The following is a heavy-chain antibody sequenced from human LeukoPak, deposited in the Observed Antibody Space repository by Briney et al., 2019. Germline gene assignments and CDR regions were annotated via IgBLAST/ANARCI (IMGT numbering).Heavy chain of an antibody. D-gene: IGHD2-15*01. J-gene: IGHJ4*02. CDR2: IYHSGST. Sequence: KSSETLSLTCTVSGYSISSGYYWGWIRQPPGKGLEWIGSIYHSGSTYYNPSLKSRVTISVDTSKNQFSLKLSSVTAADTAVYYCARDSPPQIYCSGGSCHFDYWGQGTLVTVSS. CDR3: ARDSPPQIYCSGGSCHFDY. V-gene: IGHV4-38-2*02. CDR1: GYSISSGYY.